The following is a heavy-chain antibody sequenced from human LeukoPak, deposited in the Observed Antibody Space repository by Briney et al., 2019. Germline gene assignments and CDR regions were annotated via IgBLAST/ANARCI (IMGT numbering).Heavy chain of an antibody. CDR3: AKTRGSGPFDY. J-gene: IGHJ4*02. CDR1: GFNFDDYG. D-gene: IGHD3-10*01. Sequence: GGSLRLSCAASGFNFDDYGMSWVRQAPGKGLEWVSAISGSGGSTYYADSVKGQFTISRDNSKNTLYLQMNNLRAEDTAVYYCAKTRGSGPFDYWGQGTLVTVSS. V-gene: IGHV3-23*01. CDR2: ISGSGGST.